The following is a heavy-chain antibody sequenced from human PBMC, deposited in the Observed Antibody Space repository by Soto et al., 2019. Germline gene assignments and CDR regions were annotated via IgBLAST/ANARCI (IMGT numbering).Heavy chain of an antibody. CDR3: ARGLRGTSFYGMDV. CDR1: GFTFSLYG. CDR2: IWYDGSNK. D-gene: IGHD2-2*01. J-gene: IGHJ6*02. V-gene: IGHV3-33*01. Sequence: QVQLVESGGGVVQPGRSLRLSCAASGFTFSLYGMHWVRQAPGKGLEWVAVIWYDGSNKFYADSVKGRFTISRDNSKNTLYLQMNSRRDEDTAVYYWARGLRGTSFYGMDVWGQGTTVIVSS.